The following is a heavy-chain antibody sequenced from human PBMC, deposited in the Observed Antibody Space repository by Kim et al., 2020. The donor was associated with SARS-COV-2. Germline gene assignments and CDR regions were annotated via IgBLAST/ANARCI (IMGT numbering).Heavy chain of an antibody. CDR1: GGSFSGYY. Sequence: SETLSLTCAVYGGSFSGYYWSWIRQPPGKGLEWIGEINHSGSTNYNPSLKSRVTISVDTSKNQFSLKLSSVTAADTAVYYCARVSYYYYGMDVWGQGTTVTVSS. CDR2: INHSGST. CDR3: ARVSYYYYGMDV. J-gene: IGHJ6*02. V-gene: IGHV4-34*01.